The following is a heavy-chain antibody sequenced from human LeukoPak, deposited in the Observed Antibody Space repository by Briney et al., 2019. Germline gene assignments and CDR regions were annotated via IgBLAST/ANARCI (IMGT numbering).Heavy chain of an antibody. D-gene: IGHD3-10*01. Sequence: GGSLRLSCAASGFTFSSYLMHWVRQAPGKGLVWVSRINSDGSDTGYADSVKGRFTISRDNAKNTPHLQMNSLRAEDTAVYYCARGSSFGYWGQGTLVTVSS. CDR3: ARGSSFGY. CDR1: GFTFSSYL. CDR2: INSDGSDT. J-gene: IGHJ4*02. V-gene: IGHV3-74*01.